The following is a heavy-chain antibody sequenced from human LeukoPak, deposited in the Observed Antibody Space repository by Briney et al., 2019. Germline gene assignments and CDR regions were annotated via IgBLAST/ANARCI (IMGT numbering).Heavy chain of an antibody. CDR1: GGSISSSSYY. J-gene: IGHJ4*02. Sequence: SETLSLTCTVSGGSISSSSYYWGWIRQPPGKGLEWIGSIYYSGSTYYNPSLKSRVTISVDTSKNQFSLKLSSVTAADTAVYYCARQNIRGQCYFDYWGQGTLVTVSS. D-gene: IGHD2/OR15-2a*01. V-gene: IGHV4-39*01. CDR3: ARQNIRGQCYFDY. CDR2: IYYSGST.